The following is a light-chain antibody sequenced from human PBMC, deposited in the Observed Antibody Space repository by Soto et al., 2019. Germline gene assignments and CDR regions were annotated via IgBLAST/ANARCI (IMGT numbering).Light chain of an antibody. CDR1: EDSRHY. Sequence: IQMTQSPSSVPASVGDRVTITCRASEDSRHYVAWFQQTPGRAPKSLIYAASTLLSGVPSRFSGTGSGTESTLTITSLEPGDFATYYCQQYRRYPHSFGQGTTVEIK. CDR3: QQYRRYPHS. J-gene: IGKJ2*01. V-gene: IGKV1-16*01. CDR2: AAS.